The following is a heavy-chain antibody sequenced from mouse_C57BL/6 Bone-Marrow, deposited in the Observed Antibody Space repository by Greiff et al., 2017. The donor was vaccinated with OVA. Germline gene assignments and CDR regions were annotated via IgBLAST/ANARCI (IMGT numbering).Heavy chain of an antibody. CDR3: ARVGTAQVH. V-gene: IGHV1-82*01. D-gene: IGHD3-2*02. CDR1: GYAFSSSW. CDR2: IYPGDGDT. Sequence: VQLQQSGPELVKPGASVKISCKASGYAFSSSWMNWVKQRPGKGLEWIGRIYPGDGDTNYNGKFKGKATLTADKSSSTVYMQLSSLTSEDSAVYFCARVGTAQVHWGQGTTLTVSS. J-gene: IGHJ2*01.